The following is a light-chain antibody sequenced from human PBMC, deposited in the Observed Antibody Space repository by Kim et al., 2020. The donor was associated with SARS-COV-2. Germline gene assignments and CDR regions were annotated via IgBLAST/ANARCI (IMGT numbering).Light chain of an antibody. Sequence: SHELTQPPSVSVSPGQTARITCSGDALPEKQTYWYQQKSGQAPLLVIYKDSERPSGIPGRFSGSSSGTTVTLTISGVQAEDDADYYCQSADGSGTYVFGT. J-gene: IGLJ1*01. CDR1: ALPEKQ. CDR2: KDS. CDR3: QSADGSGTYV. V-gene: IGLV3-25*03.